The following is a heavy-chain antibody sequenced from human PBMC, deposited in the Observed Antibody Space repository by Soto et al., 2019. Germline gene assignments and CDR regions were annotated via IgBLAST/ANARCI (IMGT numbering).Heavy chain of an antibody. CDR2: IDPSDSYT. Sequence: EVQLVQSGAEVKKPGESLTISCKGSGYTFIGYWISWVRQMPGKGLEWVGRIDPSDSYTSYSPSFEGHVTISVDKSISTAYLQWRSLQASDTAKYYCVRHGNGTPYYFDFWGLGTLVPVSS. CDR3: VRHGNGTPYYFDF. V-gene: IGHV5-10-1*03. D-gene: IGHD1-1*01. J-gene: IGHJ4*02. CDR1: GYTFIGYW.